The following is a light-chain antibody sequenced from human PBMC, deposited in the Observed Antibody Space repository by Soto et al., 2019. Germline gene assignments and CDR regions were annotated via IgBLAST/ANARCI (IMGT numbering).Light chain of an antibody. CDR1: NSNIGRNT. J-gene: IGLJ3*02. Sequence: QSVLTQPPSASGTPGQRVTISCSGSNSNIGRNTVNWYQQLPGAAPNLLIYSNNQRPSGGPDRFSGSKSVTSASLAISGLQSEDEAEYYCAAWDESPNVPVFGGGTKLTVL. V-gene: IGLV1-44*01. CDR3: AAWDESPNVPV. CDR2: SNN.